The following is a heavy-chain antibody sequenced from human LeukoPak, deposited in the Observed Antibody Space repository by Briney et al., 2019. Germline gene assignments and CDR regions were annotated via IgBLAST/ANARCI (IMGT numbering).Heavy chain of an antibody. Sequence: SETVPLTCTVSGYSLSSGYYRGWIRQPPGKGLEWIGSIYHCGNTYYSPSLKSRVTISVDTSKNQFSLKLSSVTAADTAVYDCARGDYSSSWYEYNWFDPWGQGTLVTVSS. D-gene: IGHD6-13*01. V-gene: IGHV4-38-2*02. CDR3: ARGDYSSSWYEYNWFDP. J-gene: IGHJ5*02. CDR2: IYHCGNT. CDR1: GYSLSSGYY.